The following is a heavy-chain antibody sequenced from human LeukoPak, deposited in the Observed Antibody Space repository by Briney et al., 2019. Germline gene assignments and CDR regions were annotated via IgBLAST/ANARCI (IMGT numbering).Heavy chain of an antibody. V-gene: IGHV3-7*01. D-gene: IGHD3-22*01. CDR3: ARDQSDDRLYRYFDY. Sequence: SGGSLRLSCAASGFTFSSYWMSWVRQAPGKGLEWVANIKQDGSEKYYVDSVKGRFTISRDNAKNSLYLQMNSLRAEDTAVYYCARDQSDDRLYRYFDYWGQGTLVTVSS. CDR2: IKQDGSEK. CDR1: GFTFSSYW. J-gene: IGHJ4*02.